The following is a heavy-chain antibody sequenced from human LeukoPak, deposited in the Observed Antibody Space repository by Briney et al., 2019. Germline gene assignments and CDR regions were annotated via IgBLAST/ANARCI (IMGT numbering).Heavy chain of an antibody. CDR1: GGSFSGYY. V-gene: IGHV4-34*01. Sequence: SETLFLXCAVYGGSFSGYYWSWIRPPPGKGLEWIGEINHSGSTNYNPSLKSRVTISVDTSKNQFSLKLSSVTAADTAVYYCASGRYDFWSGYYKGRWFDPWGQGTLVTVSS. D-gene: IGHD3-3*01. CDR3: ASGRYDFWSGYYKGRWFDP. J-gene: IGHJ5*02. CDR2: INHSGST.